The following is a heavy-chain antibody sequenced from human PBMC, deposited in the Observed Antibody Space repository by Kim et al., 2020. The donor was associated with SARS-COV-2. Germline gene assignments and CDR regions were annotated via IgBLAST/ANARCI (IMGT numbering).Heavy chain of an antibody. Sequence: YPVSVKGRITINPDTSKNQFSLQLNSVTPDDTAMYYCARGVTVTGYYFDYWGQGTLVTVSS. V-gene: IGHV6-1*01. J-gene: IGHJ4*02. CDR3: ARGVTVTGYYFDY. D-gene: IGHD3-9*01.